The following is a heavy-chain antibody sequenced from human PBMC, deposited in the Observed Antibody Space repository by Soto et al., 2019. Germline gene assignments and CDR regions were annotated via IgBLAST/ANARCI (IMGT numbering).Heavy chain of an antibody. J-gene: IGHJ4*02. Sequence: PGGSLRLSCAASGFTFSSSWMSWVRQAPGKGLEWVANIKEDGGQKFYVDSVKGRFTISRDNARNSLYLHMNTLRVDDTAVYYCARDLAPGISTPHWGQGTPVTVSS. D-gene: IGHD3-10*01. V-gene: IGHV3-7*03. CDR2: IKEDGGQK. CDR3: ARDLAPGISTPH. CDR1: GFTFSSSW.